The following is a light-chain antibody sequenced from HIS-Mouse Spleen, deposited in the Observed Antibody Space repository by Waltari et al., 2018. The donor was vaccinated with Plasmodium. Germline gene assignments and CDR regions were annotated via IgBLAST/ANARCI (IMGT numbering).Light chain of an antibody. Sequence: EIVLTQSPATLSLSPGERATLSCRASQSVSSYLAWYQQKPGQAPRLLIYDASNRATGIPARFSGSGSGTDFTLTISSLKPEDFALYYCQQRSNWPPTFGQGTRLEIK. V-gene: IGKV3-11*01. J-gene: IGKJ5*01. CDR1: QSVSSY. CDR2: DAS. CDR3: QQRSNWPPT.